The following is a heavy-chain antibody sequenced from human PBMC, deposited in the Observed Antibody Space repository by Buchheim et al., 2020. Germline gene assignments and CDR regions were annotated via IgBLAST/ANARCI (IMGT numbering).Heavy chain of an antibody. CDR2: ISYDGSNK. V-gene: IGHV3-30*18. CDR1: GFTFSSYG. D-gene: IGHD6-19*01. J-gene: IGHJ4*02. Sequence: QVQLVESGGGVVQPGRSLRLSCAASGFTFSSYGMHWVRQAPGKGLEWVAVISYDGSNKYYADAMKGRFTISRDKSKNTLYLQMNSLRAEDTAVYYCAKLFVSIAVDGTDIVWDYWGQGTL. CDR3: AKLFVSIAVDGTDIVWDY.